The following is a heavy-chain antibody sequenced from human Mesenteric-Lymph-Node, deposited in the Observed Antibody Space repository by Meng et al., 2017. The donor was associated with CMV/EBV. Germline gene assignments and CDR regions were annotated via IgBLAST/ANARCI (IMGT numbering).Heavy chain of an antibody. V-gene: IGHV3-23*01. CDR3: AKQGGYSSSWYIDY. D-gene: IGHD6-13*01. Sequence: GGSLRLSCAASGFTFSSYSMNWVRQAPGKGLEWVSAISGSGGSTYYADSVKGRFTISRDNSKNTLYLQMNSLRAEDTAVYYCAKQGGYSSSWYIDYWGQGTLVTVSS. CDR1: GFTFSSYS. CDR2: ISGSGGST. J-gene: IGHJ4*02.